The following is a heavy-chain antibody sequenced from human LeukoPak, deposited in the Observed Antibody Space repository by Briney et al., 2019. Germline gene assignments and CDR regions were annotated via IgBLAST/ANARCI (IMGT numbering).Heavy chain of an antibody. D-gene: IGHD3-22*01. CDR1: GFTFSSYA. V-gene: IGHV3-30-3*01. CDR2: ISNDGSNK. J-gene: IGHJ4*02. Sequence: PGGSLRLSCAASGFTFSSYALHWVRQAPGKGLDWVTVISNDGSNKYYADSVKGRFTISRDNSKNTLYLQMNSLRAEDTAVYYCARSAPGSGYYLHNWGQGTLVTVSS. CDR3: ARSAPGSGYYLHN.